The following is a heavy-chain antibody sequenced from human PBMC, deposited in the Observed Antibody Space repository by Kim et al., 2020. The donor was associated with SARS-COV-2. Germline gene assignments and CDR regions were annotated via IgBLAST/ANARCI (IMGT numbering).Heavy chain of an antibody. CDR2: INHSGST. J-gene: IGHJ6*02. CDR3: ARGNYIAAARTYYYYGMDV. V-gene: IGHV4-34*01. D-gene: IGHD6-13*01. Sequence: SETLSLTCAVYGGSFSGYYWSWIRQPPGKGLEWIGEINHSGSTNYNPSLKSRVTISVDTSKNQFSLKLSSVTAADTAVYYCARGNYIAAARTYYYYGMDVWGQGTTVTVSS. CDR1: GGSFSGYY.